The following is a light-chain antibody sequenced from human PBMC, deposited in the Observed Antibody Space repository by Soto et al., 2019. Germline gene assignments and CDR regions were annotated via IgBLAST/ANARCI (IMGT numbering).Light chain of an antibody. CDR1: QSVPSNY. V-gene: IGKV3-20*01. Sequence: EIVLTQSPGTLSLSPGERGTLSWKASQSVPSNYLAWYKQKPGQAPRLVSYGASSRATGIPDRFSGSGSGTHFTLSISRLEPEDFEVYYCQQYGSSQITFGQGTRLEIK. CDR3: QQYGSSQIT. J-gene: IGKJ5*01. CDR2: GAS.